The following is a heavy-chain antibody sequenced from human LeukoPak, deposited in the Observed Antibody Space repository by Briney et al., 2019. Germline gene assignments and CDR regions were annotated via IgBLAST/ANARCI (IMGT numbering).Heavy chain of an antibody. D-gene: IGHD3-22*01. CDR1: GFTFDDYA. CDR2: ISGDGGST. J-gene: IGHJ4*02. V-gene: IGHV3-43*02. Sequence: PGGSLRLSCAASGFTFDDYAMHWVRQAPGKGLEWVSLISGDGGSTYYADSVEGRFTISRDNSENSLYLQMNSLRTEDTALYYCAKVLGYYDSSGYYQEGGFDYWGQGILVTVSS. CDR3: AKVLGYYDSSGYYQEGGFDY.